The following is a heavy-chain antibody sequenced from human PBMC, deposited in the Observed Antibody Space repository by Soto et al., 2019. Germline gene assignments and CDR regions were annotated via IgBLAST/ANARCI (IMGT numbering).Heavy chain of an antibody. Sequence: QVQLVESGGGVVQPGRSLRLSCAASGFTFSSYAMHWVRQAPGKGLEWVAVISYDGSNKYYADSVKGRFTISRDNSKNTLYLQMDSLGAEDTAVYYCAREFMVRGVIIGSGGMDVWGQGTTVTVSS. CDR2: ISYDGSNK. CDR3: AREFMVRGVIIGSGGMDV. V-gene: IGHV3-30-3*01. CDR1: GFTFSSYA. D-gene: IGHD3-10*01. J-gene: IGHJ6*02.